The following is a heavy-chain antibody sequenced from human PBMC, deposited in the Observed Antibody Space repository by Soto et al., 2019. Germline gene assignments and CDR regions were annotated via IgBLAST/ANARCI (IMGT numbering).Heavy chain of an antibody. J-gene: IGHJ4*02. D-gene: IGHD6-19*01. CDR1: GFTFSSYA. V-gene: IGHV3-23*01. Sequence: GGSLRLSCAASGFTFSSYAMSWVRQAPGKGLEWVSAISGSGGSTYYADSVKGRFTISRDNSKNTLYLQMNSLRAEDTAVYYCAKGPRSGSSGWYELPIDYWGQGTLVTVSS. CDR2: ISGSGGST. CDR3: AKGPRSGSSGWYELPIDY.